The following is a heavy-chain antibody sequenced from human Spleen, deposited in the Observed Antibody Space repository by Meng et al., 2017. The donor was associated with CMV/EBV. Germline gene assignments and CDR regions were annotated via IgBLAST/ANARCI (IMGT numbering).Heavy chain of an antibody. J-gene: IGHJ4*02. CDR3: AKDTSGGWPYWSYFDY. CDR1: GFTFDDYT. V-gene: IGHV3-43*01. Sequence: GESLKISCAASGFTFDDYTMHWVRQAPGKGLEWVSLISWDGGSTYYADSVKGRFTISRDNSKNSLYLQMNSLRTEDTALYSCAKDTSGGWPYWSYFDYWGPGTLVTVSS. CDR2: ISWDGGST. D-gene: IGHD1-26*01.